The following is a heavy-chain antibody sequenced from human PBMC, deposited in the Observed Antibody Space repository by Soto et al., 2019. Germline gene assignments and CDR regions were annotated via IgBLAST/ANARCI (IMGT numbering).Heavy chain of an antibody. J-gene: IGHJ5*02. V-gene: IGHV3-15*07. D-gene: IGHD3-10*01. CDR1: GFTFSNAW. CDR3: TRAPLGSPSYNWFDP. Sequence: PGGSLRLSCAASGFTFSNAWMNWVRQAPGKGLEWVGRIKSKTDGGTTEYAASVKGRFTISRDDSKSIAYLQMNSLKTEDTAVYYCTRAPLGSPSYNWFDPWGQGTLVTVSS. CDR2: IKSKTDGGTT.